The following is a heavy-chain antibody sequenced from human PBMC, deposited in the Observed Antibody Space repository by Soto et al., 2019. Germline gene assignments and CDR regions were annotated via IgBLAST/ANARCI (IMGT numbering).Heavy chain of an antibody. CDR2: INHSGST. J-gene: IGHJ4*02. CDR3: ARAHYYGSGTPDY. CDR1: GGSFSVYY. Sequence: SETLSLTCAVYGGSFSVYYWSWIRQRPGKGLEWIGEINHSGSTNYNPSLKSRVTISVDTSKNQFSLKLSSVTAADTAVYYCARAHYYGSGTPDYWGQGTLVTLSS. D-gene: IGHD3-10*01. V-gene: IGHV4-34*01.